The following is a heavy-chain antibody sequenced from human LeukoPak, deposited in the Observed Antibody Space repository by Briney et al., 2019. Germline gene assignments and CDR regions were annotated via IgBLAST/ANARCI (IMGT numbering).Heavy chain of an antibody. V-gene: IGHV4-4*07. Sequence: SETLSLTCTLSGGSISSYYWSWIRQPAGKGLEWIGRIYTSGSTNYNPSLKSRVTMSVDTSKNQFSLKLSSVTAADTAVYYCARDRGDILTGHLIPHDYWGQGTLVTVSS. CDR3: ARDRGDILTGHLIPHDY. J-gene: IGHJ4*02. CDR2: IYTSGST. D-gene: IGHD3-9*01. CDR1: GGSISSYY.